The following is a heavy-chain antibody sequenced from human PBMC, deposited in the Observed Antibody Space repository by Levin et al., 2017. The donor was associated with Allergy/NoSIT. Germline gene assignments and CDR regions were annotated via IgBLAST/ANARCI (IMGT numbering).Heavy chain of an antibody. CDR3: ARVNYYDSSDYGIDY. CDR2: ISSGSSYI. Sequence: GGSLRLSCAASGFTFSSYTMNWVRQAPGKGLEWVSSISSGSSYIYYADSVKGRFTISRDNAKNSLYLQMNSLRAEDTAVYYCARVNYYDSSDYGIDYWGQGTLVTVSS. D-gene: IGHD3-22*01. J-gene: IGHJ4*02. V-gene: IGHV3-21*01. CDR1: GFTFSSYT.